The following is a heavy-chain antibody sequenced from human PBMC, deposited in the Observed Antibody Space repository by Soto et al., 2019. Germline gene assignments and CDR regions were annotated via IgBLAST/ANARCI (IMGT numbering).Heavy chain of an antibody. CDR2: IIPILGIA. V-gene: IGHV1-69*02. J-gene: IGHJ3*02. D-gene: IGHD6-13*01. CDR1: GGTFSSYT. Sequence: GASVKVSCKASGGTFSSYTISWVRQAPGQRLEWMGRIIPILGIANYAQKFQGRVTITADKSTSTAYMELSSLRSEDTPVYYCARAIRSSSWYSSSDAFDIWGQGTMVTVSS. CDR3: ARAIRSSSWYSSSDAFDI.